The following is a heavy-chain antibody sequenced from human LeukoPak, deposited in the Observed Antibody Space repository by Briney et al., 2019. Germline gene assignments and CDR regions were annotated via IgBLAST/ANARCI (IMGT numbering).Heavy chain of an antibody. Sequence: PSETLSLTCTVSGDSITSGSYYWGWIRQPPGRGLEWIGSLYYSGNTYYNPSLKSRATISVDTSNNEFSLRLTSVTAADTAVYYCARAGGVKTAALDLDYWGQGTLVTASS. CDR1: GDSITSGSYY. V-gene: IGHV4-39*07. D-gene: IGHD6-25*01. CDR3: ARAGGVKTAALDLDY. J-gene: IGHJ4*02. CDR2: LYYSGNT.